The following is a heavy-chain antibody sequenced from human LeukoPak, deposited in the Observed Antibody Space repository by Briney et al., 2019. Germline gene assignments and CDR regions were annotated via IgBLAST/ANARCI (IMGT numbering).Heavy chain of an antibody. V-gene: IGHV3-7*01. CDR2: IKQDGSEK. D-gene: IGHD3-10*01. J-gene: IGHJ4*02. Sequence: GGSLRLSCAASGFTFSSYWMSWVRQAPGKGLEWVANIKQDGSEKYYVDSVKGRFTISRDNAKNSLYLQMNSLRAEDTAVYYCARDRIGLLWFGELFDYWGQGTLVTVSS. CDR3: ARDRIGLLWFGELFDY. CDR1: GFTFSSYW.